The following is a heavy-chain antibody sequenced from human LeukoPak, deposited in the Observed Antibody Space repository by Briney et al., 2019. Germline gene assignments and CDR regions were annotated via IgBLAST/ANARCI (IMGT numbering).Heavy chain of an antibody. CDR3: ARARRYDFWSGYYYSYFDY. Sequence: ASVKVSCKASGGTFSSYAINWVRQAPGQGLEWMGRIIPIFGIANYAQKSQGRVTITADKSTSTAYMELSSLRSEDTAVYYCARARRYDFWSGYYYSYFDYWGQGTLVTVSS. V-gene: IGHV1-69*04. CDR2: IIPIFGIA. D-gene: IGHD3-3*01. J-gene: IGHJ4*02. CDR1: GGTFSSYA.